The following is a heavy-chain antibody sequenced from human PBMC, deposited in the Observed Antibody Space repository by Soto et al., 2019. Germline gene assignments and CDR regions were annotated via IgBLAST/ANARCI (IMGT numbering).Heavy chain of an antibody. Sequence: GGSLRLSCAASGFTFSSYEMIWVRQAPGKGLEWVSSISSTSAYIYYADSVQGRFTVSRDNAKNSLFLQMNSLRAEDTAVYYCVALAGTTPRDYNWFDPWGQGTLVTVSS. D-gene: IGHD1-7*01. CDR1: GFTFSSYE. CDR2: ISSTSAYI. J-gene: IGHJ5*02. CDR3: VALAGTTPRDYNWFDP. V-gene: IGHV3-21*01.